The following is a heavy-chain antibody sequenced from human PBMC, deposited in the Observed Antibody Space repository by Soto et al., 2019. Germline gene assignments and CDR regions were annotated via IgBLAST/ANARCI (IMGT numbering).Heavy chain of an antibody. Sequence: QVQLQESGPGLVKPSETLSLTCTVSGGSISSYYWSWIRQPPGKGLEWIGYIYYSESTNYNPSLKSRVTISVDTSKNQFSLKLSSVTAADTAVYYCARRYGYAFDIWGQGTMVTVSS. D-gene: IGHD4-17*01. CDR2: IYYSEST. V-gene: IGHV4-59*01. J-gene: IGHJ3*02. CDR3: ARRYGYAFDI. CDR1: GGSISSYY.